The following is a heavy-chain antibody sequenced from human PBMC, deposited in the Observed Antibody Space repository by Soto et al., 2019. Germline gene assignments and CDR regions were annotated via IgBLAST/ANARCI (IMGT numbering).Heavy chain of an antibody. Sequence: ASVKVSCKASGYTFTSYAMHWVRQAPGQRLEWMGWINAGNGNTKYSQTFQGRVTISRDTSASTAYMELSSLRSEDTAVYYCARDAGVVYDYVWGSEDYWGQGTRVTVSS. J-gene: IGHJ4*02. CDR1: GYTFTSYA. CDR3: ARDAGVVYDYVWGSEDY. D-gene: IGHD3-16*01. V-gene: IGHV1-3*01. CDR2: INAGNGNT.